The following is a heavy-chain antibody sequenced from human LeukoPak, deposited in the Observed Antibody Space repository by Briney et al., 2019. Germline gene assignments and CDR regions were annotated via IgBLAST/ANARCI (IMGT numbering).Heavy chain of an antibody. CDR3: ARLSLATDFDY. Sequence: SEALSLTCAVSGGSISSGGYSWSWIRQPPGTGLEWIGYIYYSGSTYYNPSLKTRVTISVDTSKNQFSLKLSSVTAADTAVYYCARLSLATDFDYWGQGTLVTVSS. CDR2: IYYSGST. V-gene: IGHV4-30-4*07. D-gene: IGHD5-24*01. CDR1: GGSISSGGYS. J-gene: IGHJ4*02.